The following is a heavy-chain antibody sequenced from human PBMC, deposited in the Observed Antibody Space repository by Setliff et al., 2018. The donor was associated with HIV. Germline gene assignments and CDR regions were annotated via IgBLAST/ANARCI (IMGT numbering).Heavy chain of an antibody. V-gene: IGHV1-18*01. CDR1: GYNFTSNG. Sequence: ASVKVSCKASGYNFTSNGISWVRQAPGQGLEWMGRISASKGNTKYTQDFQGRVTMTIDTSTSTVYMELRSLRSDDTAVYYCARDQGFWSGFTYNYYMDVWGKGTTVTVSS. CDR2: ISASKGNT. J-gene: IGHJ6*03. D-gene: IGHD3-3*01. CDR3: ARDQGFWSGFTYNYYMDV.